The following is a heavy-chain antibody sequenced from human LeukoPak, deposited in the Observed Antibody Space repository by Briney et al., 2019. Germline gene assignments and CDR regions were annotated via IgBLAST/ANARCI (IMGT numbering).Heavy chain of an antibody. V-gene: IGHV3-30*04. D-gene: IGHD6-13*01. CDR2: ISYDGSNK. CDR3: ARDGSSSWLSYYYYYMDV. CDR1: GFTFSSYA. J-gene: IGHJ6*03. Sequence: PGGSLRLSCAASGFTFSSYAMHWVRQAPGKGLEWVAVISYDGSNKYYADSVKGRFTISRDNSKNTLYLQMNSLRAEDTAVYYCARDGSSSWLSYYYYYMDVWGKGTTVTASS.